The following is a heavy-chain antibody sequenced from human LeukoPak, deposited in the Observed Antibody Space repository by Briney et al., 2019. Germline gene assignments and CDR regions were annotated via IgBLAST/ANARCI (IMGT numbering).Heavy chain of an antibody. CDR3: ARDSGHGGSYLAFDY. J-gene: IGHJ4*02. CDR2: INAGNGNT. D-gene: IGHD1-26*01. Sequence: ASVKVSCKASGYTFTSYAMHWVRQAPGQRLEWMGWINAGNGNTKYSQKFQGRVTITRDTSASTAYMELSSLRSEDTAVYYCARDSGHGGSYLAFDYWGQGTLVTVSS. V-gene: IGHV1-3*01. CDR1: GYTFTSYA.